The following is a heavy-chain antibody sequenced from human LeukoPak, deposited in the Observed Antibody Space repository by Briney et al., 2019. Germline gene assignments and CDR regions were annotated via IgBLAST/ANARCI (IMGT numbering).Heavy chain of an antibody. CDR1: GFTFSSYA. D-gene: IGHD3-16*02. J-gene: IGHJ3*01. V-gene: IGHV3-66*01. CDR2: IYTGGGT. CDR3: ARRALNAFDV. Sequence: GGSLRLSCAASGFTFSSYAMSWVRQAPGKGLEWVSVIYTGGGTNYAASVKGRFTISRDDSKNMVFFQMDSLRDEDTGIYYCARRALNAFDVWGQGTMVTVSS.